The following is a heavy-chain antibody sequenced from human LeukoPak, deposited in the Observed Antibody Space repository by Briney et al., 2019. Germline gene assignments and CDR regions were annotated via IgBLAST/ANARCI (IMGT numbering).Heavy chain of an antibody. D-gene: IGHD3-22*01. J-gene: IGHJ3*02. CDR1: GGSISSYY. CDR3: ARHAYYDSSGTDAFDI. Sequence: PSETLSLTCTVSGGSISSYYWSWIRQPPGKGLEWTGYIYYSGSTNYNPSLKSRVTISVDTSKNQFSLKLSSVTAADTAVYYCARHAYYDSSGTDAFDIWGQGTMVTVSS. V-gene: IGHV4-59*08. CDR2: IYYSGST.